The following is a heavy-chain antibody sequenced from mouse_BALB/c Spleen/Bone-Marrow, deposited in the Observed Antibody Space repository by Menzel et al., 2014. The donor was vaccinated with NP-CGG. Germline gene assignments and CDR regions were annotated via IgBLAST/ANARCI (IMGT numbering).Heavy chain of an antibody. CDR3: TRSRYGDY. Sequence: VPLQQSGPELVKPGASVKISCKTSGYTFTDYTMHWVKQSHGKSLEWIGHINPNIGGTNYNQKFKGKATLTLDKSSRTAYMELRSLTSEDSAVYYCTRSRYGDYWGQGTTLTVSS. CDR1: GYTFTDYT. V-gene: IGHV1-18*01. CDR2: INPNIGGT. J-gene: IGHJ2*01. D-gene: IGHD2-14*01.